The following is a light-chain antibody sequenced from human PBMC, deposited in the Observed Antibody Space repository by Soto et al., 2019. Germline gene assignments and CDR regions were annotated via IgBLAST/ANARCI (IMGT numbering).Light chain of an antibody. CDR2: DTS. Sequence: EIGLTQSPATLSLSPGDRATLSCRASQSVSRYLAWYQQNPGQAPRLLIHDTSTRATSVPDTFSGSGSGTEFTLTISSLEPEDSAMYYCQQRFSWPPTFGGGTHVEIK. CDR1: QSVSRY. CDR3: QQRFSWPPT. V-gene: IGKV3-11*01. J-gene: IGKJ4*01.